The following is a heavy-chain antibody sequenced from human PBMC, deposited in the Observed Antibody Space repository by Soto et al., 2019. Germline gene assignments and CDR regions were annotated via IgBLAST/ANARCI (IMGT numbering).Heavy chain of an antibody. CDR3: ARLHTAMVLNDAFDI. Sequence: QLQLQESGPGLVKPSETLSLTCTVSGGSISSSSYYWGWIRQPPGKGLEWIGSIYYSGSTYYNPSLKSRVTISVDTSKNQFSLKLSSVTAADTAVYYCARLHTAMVLNDAFDIWGQGTMVTVSS. CDR1: GGSISSSSYY. J-gene: IGHJ3*02. CDR2: IYYSGST. V-gene: IGHV4-39*01. D-gene: IGHD5-18*01.